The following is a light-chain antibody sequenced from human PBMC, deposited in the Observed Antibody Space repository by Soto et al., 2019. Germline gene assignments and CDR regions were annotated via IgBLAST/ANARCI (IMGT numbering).Light chain of an antibody. CDR1: QSISRW. CDR2: DAS. J-gene: IGKJ1*01. CDR3: QQYNAPWT. Sequence: DIPMTQSPSTLSASVGDRVTITCRASQSISRWLAWYQQKPGKAPNLLIYDASTLHSGVPSRFSGSGSETEITLTITNLQPDDFATYSCQQYNAPWTFGQGTNGEIK. V-gene: IGKV1-5*01.